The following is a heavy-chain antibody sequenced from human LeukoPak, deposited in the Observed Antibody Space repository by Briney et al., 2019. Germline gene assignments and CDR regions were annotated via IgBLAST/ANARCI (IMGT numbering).Heavy chain of an antibody. Sequence: SETLSLTCTVSGGSISSYYWSWIRQPPRKGLEWIGYIYYSGITYYNPSLKSRVTISVDTSKNQFSLKLSSVTAADTAVYYCARDINSSWQHWGQGTLVTVSS. D-gene: IGHD6-13*01. CDR3: ARDINSSWQH. CDR2: IYYSGIT. CDR1: GGSISSYY. V-gene: IGHV4-30-4*08. J-gene: IGHJ4*02.